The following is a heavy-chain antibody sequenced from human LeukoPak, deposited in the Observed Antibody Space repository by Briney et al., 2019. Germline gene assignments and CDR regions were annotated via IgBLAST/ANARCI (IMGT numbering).Heavy chain of an antibody. CDR3: ARGPVHTRRLLWFGELFTPFDY. J-gene: IGHJ4*02. Sequence: PSETLSLTCTVSGGSISSYYWNWIRQPPGKGLEWIGYVYYSGSTNYNPSLESRVTISVDTSKNQFSLKLTSVTAADTAVYYCARGPVHTRRLLWFGELFTPFDYWGQGTLVTVSS. D-gene: IGHD3-10*01. V-gene: IGHV4-59*01. CDR2: VYYSGST. CDR1: GGSISSYY.